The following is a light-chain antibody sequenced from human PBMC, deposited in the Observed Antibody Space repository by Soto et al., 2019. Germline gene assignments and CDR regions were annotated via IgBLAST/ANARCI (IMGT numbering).Light chain of an antibody. CDR3: QQYNNWPLT. CDR1: QIVSNN. Sequence: EVVMTQSPATLSVSPGERATLSCRASQIVSNNFAWYQQKPGQAPRLPIYGASTRATGIPARFSGSGSGTEFTLTISSLQSEDFAVYYCQQYNNWPLTFGGGTKVEIK. V-gene: IGKV3D-15*01. CDR2: GAS. J-gene: IGKJ4*01.